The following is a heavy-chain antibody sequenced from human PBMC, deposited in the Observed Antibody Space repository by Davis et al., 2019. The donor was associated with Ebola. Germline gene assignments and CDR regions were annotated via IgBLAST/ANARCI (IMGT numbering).Heavy chain of an antibody. CDR2: INPNSGGT. CDR3: AKGGVVVTATPDY. Sequence: AASVKVSCKASGYTFTGYYMHWVRQAPGQGLEWMGRINPNSGGTNYAQKFQGRVTITADKSTSTAYMELSSLRSEDTAVYYCAKGGVVVTATPDYWGQGTLVTVSS. V-gene: IGHV1-2*06. D-gene: IGHD2-15*01. J-gene: IGHJ4*02. CDR1: GYTFTGYY.